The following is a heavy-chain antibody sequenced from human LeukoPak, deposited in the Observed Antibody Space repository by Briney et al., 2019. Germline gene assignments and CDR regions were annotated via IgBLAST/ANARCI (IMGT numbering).Heavy chain of an antibody. CDR3: AKERYCSSTSCSYFEY. D-gene: IGHD2-2*01. J-gene: IGHJ4*02. V-gene: IGHV3-23*01. CDR2: ISGSGFST. Sequence: GGSLRLSCAASEFTFSSYAMTWVRQAPGKGLEWVSAISGSGFSTYYADSVKGRFTISRDNSKNTLSLQMSNLRAEDTAVYYCAKERYCSSTSCSYFEYWGQGTLVTVSS. CDR1: EFTFSSYA.